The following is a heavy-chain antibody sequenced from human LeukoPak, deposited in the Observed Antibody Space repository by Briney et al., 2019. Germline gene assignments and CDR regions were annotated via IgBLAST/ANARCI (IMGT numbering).Heavy chain of an antibody. V-gene: IGHV4-39*01. D-gene: IGHD2-21*02. CDR3: ARRCGGDCYSKMGLDP. CDR2: IHYSGKT. CDR1: GGFISNSIYY. Sequence: SETLSLTCIVSGGFISNSIYYWAWIRQPPGEGLEWIGSIHYSGKTYYYPSLKSRVTMSVATSKNQFSLKLRYVTAADTAVYYCARRCGGDCYSKMGLDPWGQGTAVTVSS. J-gene: IGHJ5*02.